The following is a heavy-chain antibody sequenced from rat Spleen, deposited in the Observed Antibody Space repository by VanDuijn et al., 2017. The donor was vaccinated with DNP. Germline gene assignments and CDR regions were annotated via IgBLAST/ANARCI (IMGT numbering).Heavy chain of an antibody. CDR1: GYSITSHY. CDR3: ARWPGYNPPYAMDA. Sequence: EVQLQESGPGLVKPSQSLSLTCSVTGYSITSHYWGWIRKFPGNKMVYIGHISYSGSTHYNPSLKSRISITRDTSKNQFFLQLNSVTTEDTGTYYCARWPGYNPPYAMDAWGQGTSVTVSS. CDR2: ISYSGST. D-gene: IGHD1-4*01. J-gene: IGHJ4*01. V-gene: IGHV3-1*01.